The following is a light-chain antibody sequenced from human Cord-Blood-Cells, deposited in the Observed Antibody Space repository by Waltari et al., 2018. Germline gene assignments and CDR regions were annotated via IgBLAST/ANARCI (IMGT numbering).Light chain of an antibody. CDR1: SSAVGGFNY. Sequence: QSALTQPPSASGSPGPSVTISCTGTSSAVGGFNYLSWYQQHPGKAPKLMIYELSKPPPGVPDRFSGSKSGNTASLTVSGLQAEDEADYYCSSYAGSNNFLVFGGGTKLTVL. CDR2: ELS. J-gene: IGLJ2*01. CDR3: SSYAGSNNFLV. V-gene: IGLV2-8*01.